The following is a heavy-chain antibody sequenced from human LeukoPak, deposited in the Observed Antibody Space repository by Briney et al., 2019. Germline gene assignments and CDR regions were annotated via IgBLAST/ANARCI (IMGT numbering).Heavy chain of an antibody. Sequence: GGSLRLSCAASGFTFSTYWMHRVRQVPGKGLVWVSRINPDGSSTHYADSVRGRFTISRDNAKNTPYVQMNTLRAEDTAMYYCVREGGTSSWYFRGFDYWGQGTLVTVSS. D-gene: IGHD6-13*01. CDR3: VREGGTSSWYFRGFDY. V-gene: IGHV3-74*01. CDR1: GFTFSTYW. CDR2: INPDGSST. J-gene: IGHJ4*02.